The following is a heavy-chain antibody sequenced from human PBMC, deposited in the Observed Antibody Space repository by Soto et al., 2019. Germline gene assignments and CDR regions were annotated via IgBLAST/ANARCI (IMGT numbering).Heavy chain of an antibody. CDR1: GYTFPSDG. CDR3: ARASIYGTYYYFDH. CDR2: ITVNSGNT. J-gene: IGHJ4*02. Sequence: GASVKVSFKASGYTFPSDGITWLRQAPGQGLEWMGWITVNSGNTHYAQKLQGRVTMTTDTSTTTAYMELWSLRSDDTAVYYCARASIYGTYYYFDHWGQGTPVTVSS. D-gene: IGHD1-26*01. V-gene: IGHV1-18*04.